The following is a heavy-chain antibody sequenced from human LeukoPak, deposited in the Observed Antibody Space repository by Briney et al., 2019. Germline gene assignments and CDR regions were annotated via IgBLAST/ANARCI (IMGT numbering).Heavy chain of an antibody. Sequence: GRSLRLSCADSGFTFSSYWMHWVRQAPGKGLVCVSRINIDGSSTSYADSLKGRFTISRDNAKNTLYLKMNCLRAADTAVYYCARDRAEVAGRRFWYFDLWGRGTLVTVSS. CDR1: GFTFSSYW. D-gene: IGHD6-19*01. CDR3: ARDRAEVAGRRFWYFDL. CDR2: INIDGSST. J-gene: IGHJ2*01. V-gene: IGHV3-74*01.